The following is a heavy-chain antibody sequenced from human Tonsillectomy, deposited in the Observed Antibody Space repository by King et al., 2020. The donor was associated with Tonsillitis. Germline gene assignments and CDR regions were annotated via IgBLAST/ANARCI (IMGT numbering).Heavy chain of an antibody. CDR1: GFTFSSYA. V-gene: IGHV3-30*04. CDR2: ISYDGSDK. D-gene: IGHD3-10*01. CDR3: ARDPDGYYFDY. J-gene: IGHJ4*01. Sequence: VQLVESGGGVVQPGRSLRLSCAASGFTFSSYAIHWVRQAPGKGLEWVAVISYDGSDKYYVDSVKGRFTISRDNSKNTLYLQMNFLSVEDTAVYYCARDPDGYYFDYWGHGTLVTVSS.